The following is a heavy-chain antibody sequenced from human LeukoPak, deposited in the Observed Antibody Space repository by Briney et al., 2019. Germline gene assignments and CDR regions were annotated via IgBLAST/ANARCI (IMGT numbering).Heavy chain of an antibody. V-gene: IGHV3-64*02. D-gene: IGHD6-19*01. Sequence: GGSLRLSCAASGFSLRSYAIHWVRQAPGKGLEYVSAMSHDGGTTYYADSVKGRFTVSRHNSRNMVYLQMGGLRAEDMAVYYCTRDSGPLYFDFWGQGTQVTVSS. CDR3: TRDSGPLYFDF. J-gene: IGHJ4*02. CDR2: MSHDGGTT. CDR1: GFSLRSYA.